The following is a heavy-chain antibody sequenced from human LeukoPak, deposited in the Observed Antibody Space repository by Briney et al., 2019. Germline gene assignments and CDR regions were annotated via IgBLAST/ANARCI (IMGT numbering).Heavy chain of an antibody. CDR3: ARADYDSSGYYLYFDY. J-gene: IGHJ4*02. Sequence: SETLSLTCTVSGGSVSSGRYYWSWIRQPPGKGLEWIAYIYYSGSTNYNPSLKSRVTISVDTSKNQFSLKPSSVTAADTAVYYCARADYDSSGYYLYFDYWGQGTLVTVSS. D-gene: IGHD3-22*01. CDR1: GGSVSSGRYY. CDR2: IYYSGST. V-gene: IGHV4-61*01.